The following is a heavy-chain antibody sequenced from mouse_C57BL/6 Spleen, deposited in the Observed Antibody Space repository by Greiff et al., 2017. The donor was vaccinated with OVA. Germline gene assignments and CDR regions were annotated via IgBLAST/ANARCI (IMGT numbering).Heavy chain of an antibody. CDR2: IYPGDGDT. J-gene: IGHJ4*01. CDR3: ARAGKDYAMDY. Sequence: QVHVKQSGAELVKPGASVKISCKASGYAFSSYWMNWVKQRPGKGLEWIGQIYPGDGDTNYNGKFKGKATLTADKSSSTAYMQLSSLTSEDSAVYFCARAGKDYAMDYWGQGTSVTVSS. CDR1: GYAFSSYW. V-gene: IGHV1-80*01.